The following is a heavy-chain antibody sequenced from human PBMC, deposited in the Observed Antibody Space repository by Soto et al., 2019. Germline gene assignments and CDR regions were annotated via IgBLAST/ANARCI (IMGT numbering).Heavy chain of an antibody. D-gene: IGHD3-22*01. Sequence: SQIMSLSCIVFGGSSSGSGHYGGWIRRSPGKGLEGIGSIDYGGGTSYNPSLKGRISISVEPSKPQLSLKLRSVTAADTAVYYCARLGGETSGYLNYYALDVWGQGTTVTVS. J-gene: IGHJ6*02. CDR1: GGSSSGSGHY. CDR2: IDYGGGT. V-gene: IGHV4-39*01. CDR3: ARLGGETSGYLNYYALDV.